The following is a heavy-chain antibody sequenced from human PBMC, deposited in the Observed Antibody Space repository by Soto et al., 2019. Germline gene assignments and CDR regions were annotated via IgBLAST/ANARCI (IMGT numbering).Heavy chain of an antibody. D-gene: IGHD2-15*01. V-gene: IGHV4-30-2*01. J-gene: IGHJ3*02. Sequence: SETLSLTCAVSGGSISSGGYSWSWIRQPPGKGLEWIGYIYHSGSAYYNPSLKSRVTISVDRSKNQFSLKLSSVTAADTAVYYCARALGYCSGGSCRGAFDIWGQGTMVTVSS. CDR3: ARALGYCSGGSCRGAFDI. CDR2: IYHSGSA. CDR1: GGSISSGGYS.